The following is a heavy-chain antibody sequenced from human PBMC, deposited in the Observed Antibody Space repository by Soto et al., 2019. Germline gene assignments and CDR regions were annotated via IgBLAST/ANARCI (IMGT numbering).Heavy chain of an antibody. J-gene: IGHJ4*01. CDR1: GVSISSGNW. Sequence: PSETLSLTCAVSGVSISSGNWWTWVRQSPQRGLEYIGEIFHDGTANYYPSFERRVAISVDTSKNQFSLKLTSVTAAETAISFCARLVYDTRLNSLPFDFSGHGTLLSVS. D-gene: IGHD3-22*01. V-gene: IGHV4-4*02. CDR3: ARLVYDTRLNSLPFDF. CDR2: IFHDGTA.